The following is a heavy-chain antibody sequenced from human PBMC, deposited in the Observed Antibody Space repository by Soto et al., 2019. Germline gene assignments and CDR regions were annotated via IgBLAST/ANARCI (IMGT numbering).Heavy chain of an antibody. CDR2: LYYSGST. CDR1: GSSMSSGGYY. J-gene: IGHJ4*02. V-gene: IGHV4-31*03. CDR3: ASRPYDILTRYHPARYYFDY. D-gene: IGHD3-9*01. Sequence: SESLSLTCTVSGSSMSSGGYYWSWIREHPGQGREGIGYLYYSGSTYYNPPLKSRVTKSVDTSKNQIYLKLSSVTAADTAVYYCASRPYDILTRYHPARYYFDYWGQETLFTVSP.